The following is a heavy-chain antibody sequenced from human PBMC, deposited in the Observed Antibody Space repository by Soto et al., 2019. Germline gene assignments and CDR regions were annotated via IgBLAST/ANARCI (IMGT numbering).Heavy chain of an antibody. CDR3: ARAALGDFWSGYFRYYYYYIDV. V-gene: IGHV2-26*01. CDR1: GFSLSSGTMG. CDR2: IFSDDHK. J-gene: IGHJ6*03. Sequence: QVTLKESGPVLVKPTEALTLTCTVSGFSLSSGTMGVSWIRQPPGKALEWLAHIFSDDHKSFSPTLKSRLTLPKDTSKSQVVLTMTNMDPVDTATYYCARAALGDFWSGYFRYYYYYIDVWGNGTSVTVSS. D-gene: IGHD3-3*01.